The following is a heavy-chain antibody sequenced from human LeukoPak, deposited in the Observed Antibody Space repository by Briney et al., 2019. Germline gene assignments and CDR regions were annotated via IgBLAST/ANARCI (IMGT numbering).Heavy chain of an antibody. CDR1: GFTVSTYY. Sequence: PGGSLRLSCAASGFTVSTYYVTWVRQAPGKGLEWLSVIYSDGSTYYADSVKGRFTISRDNSKNTLYLQMNSLRAEDTAVYYCARDHLWQQPDAFDIWGQGTMVVVSS. CDR2: IYSDGST. CDR3: ARDHLWQQPDAFDI. V-gene: IGHV3-66*01. D-gene: IGHD6-13*01. J-gene: IGHJ3*02.